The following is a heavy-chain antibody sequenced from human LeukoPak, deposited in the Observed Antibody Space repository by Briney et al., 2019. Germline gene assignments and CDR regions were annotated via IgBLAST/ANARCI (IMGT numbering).Heavy chain of an antibody. Sequence: SETLSLTCTVSGGSISSYYWSWIRQPPGKGLEWIGYIYYSGSTNYNPSLKSRVTISVDTSKNQFSLKLSSVTAADTAVYYCAREYGGFGELVAFDIWGRGTMVTVSS. CDR3: AREYGGFGELVAFDI. V-gene: IGHV4-59*01. CDR2: IYYSGST. D-gene: IGHD3-10*01. CDR1: GGSISSYY. J-gene: IGHJ3*02.